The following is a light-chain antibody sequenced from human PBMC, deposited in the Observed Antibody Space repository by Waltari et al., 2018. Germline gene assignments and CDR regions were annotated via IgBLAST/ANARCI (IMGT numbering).Light chain of an antibody. J-gene: IGKJ3*01. V-gene: IGKV1-27*01. CDR3: QKYNSAPRT. CDR2: AAS. CDR1: QGITNY. Sequence: DIQMTQSPSSLPASVGDRVTLTCRASQGITNYLAWYQQKPGKVPKLLIYAASTLQSGVPSRFSGSGSGTDFTLTISSLQPEDVATYYCQKYNSAPRTFGPGTKVDIK.